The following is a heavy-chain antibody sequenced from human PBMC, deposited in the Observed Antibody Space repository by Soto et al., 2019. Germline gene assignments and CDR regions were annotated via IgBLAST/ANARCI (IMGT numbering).Heavy chain of an antibody. CDR3: ARDYYDSSGHYWFDP. V-gene: IGHV1-69*12. D-gene: IGHD3-22*01. J-gene: IGHJ5*02. CDR1: GDTFSSYA. CDR2: VTPTYGTA. Sequence: QVQLVQSGAEVKKPGSSVKVSCKASGDTFSSYAITWVRQAPGQGLEWMGGVTPTYGTATYAQKFQGRVTITADESTRTAYMELSSLRSEDTAVYYCARDYYDSSGHYWFDPWGQGTLVTVSS.